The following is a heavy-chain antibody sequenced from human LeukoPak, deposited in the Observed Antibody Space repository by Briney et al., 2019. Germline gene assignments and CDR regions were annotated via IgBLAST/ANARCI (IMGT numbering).Heavy chain of an antibody. CDR3: ARGYDSSPDAFDI. D-gene: IGHD3-22*01. CDR1: GGSISSYY. CDR2: INYNGST. V-gene: IGHV4-59*01. J-gene: IGHJ3*02. Sequence: PSETLSLICTVSGGSISSYYWSLIRQPPGKGLQWIGYINYNGSTNSNPSLKSRATISLDTSKNQFSLKLSSVTAADTAVYYCARGYDSSPDAFDIWGQGTMVTVSS.